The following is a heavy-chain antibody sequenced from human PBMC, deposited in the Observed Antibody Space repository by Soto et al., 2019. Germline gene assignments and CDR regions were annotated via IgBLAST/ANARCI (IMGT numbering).Heavy chain of an antibody. J-gene: IGHJ6*02. CDR3: ARDPRYGSGSYYPVNGMDV. V-gene: IGHV3-30-3*01. CDR1: GFTFSSYA. D-gene: IGHD3-10*01. CDR2: ISYDGSNK. Sequence: GGSLRLSCAASGFTFSSYAMHWVRQAPGKGLEWVAVISYDGSNKYYADSVKGRFTISRDNSKNTLYLQMNSLRAEDTAVYYCARDPRYGSGSYYPVNGMDVWGQETTVTVSS.